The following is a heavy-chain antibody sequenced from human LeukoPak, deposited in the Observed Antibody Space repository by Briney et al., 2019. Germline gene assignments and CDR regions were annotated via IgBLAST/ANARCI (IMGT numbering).Heavy chain of an antibody. CDR2: MNPNNGNT. V-gene: IGHV1-8*02. J-gene: IGHJ4*02. D-gene: IGHD2-8*01. CDR1: GYTFTSYD. Sequence: RASVKVSCKASGYTFTSYDIIWLRQATGQGLEWMGWMNPNNGNTGYVQKLQGRLTMTRDTSISTAYMELSSLRSEDTAVYYCARDLVDNACDFWGQGPLVTVSS. CDR3: ARDLVDNACDF.